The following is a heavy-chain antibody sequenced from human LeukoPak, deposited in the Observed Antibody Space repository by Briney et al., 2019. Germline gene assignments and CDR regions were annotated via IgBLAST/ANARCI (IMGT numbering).Heavy chain of an antibody. CDR1: GFTFDDYA. CDR2: ISWNSGSI. CDR3: AKDLSMYYYDSSGYPDY. Sequence: GGSLRLSCAASGFTFDDYAMHWVRQAPGKGLEWVSGISWNSGSIGYADSVKGRFTISRDNAKNSLYLQMNSLRAEDTALYYCAKDLSMYYYDSSGYPDYWGQGTLVTVSS. V-gene: IGHV3-9*01. J-gene: IGHJ4*02. D-gene: IGHD3-22*01.